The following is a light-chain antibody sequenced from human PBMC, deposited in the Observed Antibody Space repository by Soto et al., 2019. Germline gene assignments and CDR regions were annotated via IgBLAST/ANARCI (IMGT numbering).Light chain of an antibody. Sequence: EIVLTQSPGTLSLSPGERATLSCRASQSVSSNYLAWYQQKPGQAPRLLIYGASSRATGIPDRFSGSGSGTEFTLTISSLEPEDFAVYYCQQYGGSPRTFGQGTKVEIK. CDR1: QSVSSNY. V-gene: IGKV3-20*01. J-gene: IGKJ1*01. CDR3: QQYGGSPRT. CDR2: GAS.